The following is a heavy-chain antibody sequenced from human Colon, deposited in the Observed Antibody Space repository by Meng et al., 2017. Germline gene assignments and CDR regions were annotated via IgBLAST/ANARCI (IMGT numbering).Heavy chain of an antibody. D-gene: IGHD4-17*01. CDR1: VFSFGSYT. CDR2: RSSSSSDI. Sequence: VAAGVGMVKRGGSLRLSCVSSVFSFGSYTMKRVRQAPGKGLECLSSRSSSSSDIYYADSVKGRFTVSRDNAKNSLFLEMSSLSPEETAMYYCARGYGDFIDFWGQGTLVTVSS. CDR3: ARGYGDFIDF. V-gene: IGHV3-21*01. J-gene: IGHJ4*02.